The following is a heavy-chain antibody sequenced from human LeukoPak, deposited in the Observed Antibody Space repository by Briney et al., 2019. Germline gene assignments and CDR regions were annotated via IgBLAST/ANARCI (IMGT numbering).Heavy chain of an antibody. CDR1: GYTLTELS. V-gene: IGHV1-24*01. J-gene: IGHJ4*02. CDR3: AKVEGASKASVY. CDR2: FDPEDGET. Sequence: ASVKVSCKVSGYTLTELSMHWVRQAPGKGLEWMGGFDPEDGETIYAQKFQGRVTMTEDTSTDTVYMELSSLRSEDTAVYYCAKVEGASKASVYWGQGALVTVSS. D-gene: IGHD1-1*01.